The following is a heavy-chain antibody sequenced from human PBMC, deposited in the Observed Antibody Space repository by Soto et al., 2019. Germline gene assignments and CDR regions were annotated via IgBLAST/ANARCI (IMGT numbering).Heavy chain of an antibody. CDR3: ARAGEYSGYDPYYYYGMDV. CDR1: GFTFSSYG. CDR2: IWYDGSNK. V-gene: IGHV3-33*01. Sequence: GGSLRLSCAASGFTFSSYGMHWVRQAPGKGLEWVAVIWYDGSNKYYADSVKGRFTISRDNSKNTLYLQMNSLRAEDTAVYYCARAGEYSGYDPYYYYGMDVWGQGTTVTVSS. D-gene: IGHD5-12*01. J-gene: IGHJ6*02.